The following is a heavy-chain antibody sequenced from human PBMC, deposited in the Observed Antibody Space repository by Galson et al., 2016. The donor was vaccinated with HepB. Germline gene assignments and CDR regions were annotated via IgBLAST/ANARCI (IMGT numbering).Heavy chain of an antibody. Sequence: SVKVSCKASGYIFTIYAIHWVRQAPGQRLEWMGWINAGNGNTKYSQKFQGRVTITRDTSASTAYMELSSLRSEDTAVYYCARLASSSWYDHWGQGTLVTVSS. D-gene: IGHD6-13*01. CDR2: INAGNGNT. J-gene: IGHJ5*02. CDR1: GYIFTIYA. V-gene: IGHV1-3*01. CDR3: ARLASSSWYDH.